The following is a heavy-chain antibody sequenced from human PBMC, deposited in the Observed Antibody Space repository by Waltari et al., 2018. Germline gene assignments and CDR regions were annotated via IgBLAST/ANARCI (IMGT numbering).Heavy chain of an antibody. CDR2: INPNSGGT. Sequence: QVQLVQSGAEVKKPGASVKVSCKASGYTFTGYYMHWVRQAPGQGLEWMGWINPNSGGTNYAQKSQGRVTMTRDTSISTAYMELSRLRSDDTAVYYCARMDTAMVTPGYFDYWGQGTLVTVSS. D-gene: IGHD5-18*01. CDR3: ARMDTAMVTPGYFDY. V-gene: IGHV1-2*02. J-gene: IGHJ4*02. CDR1: GYTFTGYY.